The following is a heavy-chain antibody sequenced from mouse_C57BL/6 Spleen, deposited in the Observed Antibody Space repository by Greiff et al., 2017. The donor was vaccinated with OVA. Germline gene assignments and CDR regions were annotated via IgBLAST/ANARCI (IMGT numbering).Heavy chain of an antibody. V-gene: IGHV5-9-1*02. Sequence: EVKLVESGEGLVKPGGSLKLSCAASGFTFSSYAMSWVRQTPEKRLEWVAYISSGGDYIYYADTVKGRFTISRDNARNTLYLQMSSLKSEDTAMYYCTRDQGGNYVGYYAMDYWGQGTSVTVSS. J-gene: IGHJ4*01. CDR1: GFTFSSYA. CDR2: ISSGGDYI. CDR3: TRDQGGNYVGYYAMDY. D-gene: IGHD2-1*01.